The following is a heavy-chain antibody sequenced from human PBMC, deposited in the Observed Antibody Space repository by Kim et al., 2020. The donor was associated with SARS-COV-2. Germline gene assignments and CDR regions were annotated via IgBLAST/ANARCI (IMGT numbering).Heavy chain of an antibody. J-gene: IGHJ3*02. CDR1: GYTFTSYA. V-gene: IGHV1-3*01. Sequence: ASVKVSCKASGYTFTSYAMHWVRQAPGQRLEWMGWINAGNGNTKYSQKFQGRVTITRDTSASTAYMELSSLRSEDTAVYYCARGGGNYDSSGYYWGRDAFDIWGQGTMVTVSS. CDR2: INAGNGNT. D-gene: IGHD3-22*01. CDR3: ARGGGNYDSSGYYWGRDAFDI.